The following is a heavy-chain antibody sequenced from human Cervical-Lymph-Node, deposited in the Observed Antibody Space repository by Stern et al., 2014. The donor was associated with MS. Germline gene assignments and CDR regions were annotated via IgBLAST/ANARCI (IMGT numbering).Heavy chain of an antibody. D-gene: IGHD4-17*01. CDR3: ARATSTTTVTTPYYGLDV. CDR2: ISYDGRNE. V-gene: IGHV3-30*04. CDR1: GFTFSNHA. Sequence: QVQLEESGGGVVQPGRSLRLSCVVSGFTFSNHAMHWVRQAPGKGLEWVPVISYDGRNEYYTDSVQGRFTVSRDHSKNTLYLQMNSLRPDDTAVYYCARATSTTTVTTPYYGLDVWGQGTTVTVSS. J-gene: IGHJ6*02.